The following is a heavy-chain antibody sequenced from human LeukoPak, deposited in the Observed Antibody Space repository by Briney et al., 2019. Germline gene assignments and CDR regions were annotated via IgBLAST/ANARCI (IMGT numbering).Heavy chain of an antibody. CDR2: IYYSGST. CDR3: ATSPRGGIAVAGTYFDY. J-gene: IGHJ4*02. V-gene: IGHV4-39*01. D-gene: IGHD6-19*01. CDR1: GDSISSSSYY. Sequence: SETLSLTCTVSGDSISSSSYYWGWIRQPPGKGLEWLGSIYYSGSTYYNPSLKSRVTISVDTSKNQFSLRLSSVTAADTAVYYCATSPRGGIAVAGTYFDYWGQGTLVTVSS.